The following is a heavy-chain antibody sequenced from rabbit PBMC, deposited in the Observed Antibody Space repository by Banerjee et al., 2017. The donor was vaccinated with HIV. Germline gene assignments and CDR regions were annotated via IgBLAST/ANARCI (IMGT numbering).Heavy chain of an antibody. V-gene: IGHV1S40*01. CDR1: YY. CDR3: ARNADGNYITDL. D-gene: IGHD1-1*01. CDR2: IYTGSSST. J-gene: IGHJ6*01. Sequence: YYMCWVRQAPGKGLEWIACIYTGSSSTYYASWAKGRFTISKTSSTTVTLQMTSLTAADTATYFCARNADGNYITDLWGPGTLVTVS.